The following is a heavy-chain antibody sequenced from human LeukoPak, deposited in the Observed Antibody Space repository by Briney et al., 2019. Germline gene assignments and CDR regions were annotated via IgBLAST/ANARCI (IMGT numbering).Heavy chain of an antibody. D-gene: IGHD1-7*01. Sequence: GVFDPEDRPTIYAQKFQGRVTMTEDISTDTAYMELSSLRSEDTAVYYCATVANWNYGTVFDYWGQGTLVTVSS. J-gene: IGHJ4*02. CDR2: FDPEDRPT. CDR3: ATVANWNYGTVFDY. V-gene: IGHV1-24*01.